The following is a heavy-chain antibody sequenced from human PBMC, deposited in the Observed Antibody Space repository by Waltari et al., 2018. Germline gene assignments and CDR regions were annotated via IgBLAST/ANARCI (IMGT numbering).Heavy chain of an antibody. CDR3: ARDPAFGAFDF. Sequence: EVQLLESGAGLVQPGGSLRRSCAVSGFGSSGSWITWVSQAPGKGLEWVAEINPDGSGEYYVDSVNGRFTISRDNTKNSLYLQMNSLRPDDTAVYFCARDPAFGAFDFWGQGTVVTVSS. CDR1: GFGSSGSW. V-gene: IGHV3-7*01. CDR2: INPDGSGE. D-gene: IGHD3-10*01. J-gene: IGHJ3*01.